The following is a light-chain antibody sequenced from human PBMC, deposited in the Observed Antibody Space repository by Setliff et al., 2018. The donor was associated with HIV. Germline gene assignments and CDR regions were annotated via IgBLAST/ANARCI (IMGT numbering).Light chain of an antibody. CDR2: DVS. CDR1: SSDVGGYNY. V-gene: IGLV2-14*01. CDR3: SSYTSSSTYV. J-gene: IGLJ1*01. Sequence: QSVLAQPASVSGPPGQSITISCTGTSSDVGGYNYVSWYQQHPGKAPKFMIYDVSKRPSGVSNRFSGSKSGNTASLTISGLQAEDEADYYCSSYTSSSTYVFGTGTKVTVL.